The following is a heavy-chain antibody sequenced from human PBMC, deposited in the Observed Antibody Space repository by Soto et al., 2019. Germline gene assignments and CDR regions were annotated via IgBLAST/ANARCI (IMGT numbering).Heavy chain of an antibody. CDR1: GGSFSGYY. CDR2: INHSGST. J-gene: IGHJ6*02. D-gene: IGHD6-13*01. V-gene: IGHV4-34*01. CDR3: ARSSSSWYAVVHQYYYYYGMDV. Sequence: SETLSLTCAVYGGSFSGYYWTWIRQPPGTGLEWIGEINHSGSTNYNPSLKSRVTISVDTSKNQFSLKLTSVTAADTAVYYCARSSSSWYAVVHQYYYYYGMDVWGQGT.